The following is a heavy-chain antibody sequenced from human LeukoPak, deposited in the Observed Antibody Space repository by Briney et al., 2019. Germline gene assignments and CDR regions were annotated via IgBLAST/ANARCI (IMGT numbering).Heavy chain of an antibody. J-gene: IGHJ4*02. CDR1: GFSFSSNY. CDR3: AREPDTAMII. CDR2: IYSSGNT. Sequence: GGSLRLSCAASGFSFSSNYMSWVRQAPGKGLEGVSVIYSSGNTYYSDSVKGRFTISRDTSKNTLYLQMNSLRAEDTAVYYCAREPDTAMIIWGQGTLVTVSS. V-gene: IGHV3-53*01. D-gene: IGHD5-18*01.